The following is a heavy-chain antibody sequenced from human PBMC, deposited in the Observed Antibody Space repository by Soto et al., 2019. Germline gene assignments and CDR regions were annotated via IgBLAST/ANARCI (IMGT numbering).Heavy chain of an antibody. D-gene: IGHD2-15*01. V-gene: IGHV3-74*01. CDR3: AREFCSGGNCYTYYFDH. Sequence: GSLRLSCAASGLTFNRYWMHWVRHAPGKGLVWVSHINTDGSNTNYADSVKGRFTISRDNAKSTLFLQMNSLRDEDTAVYYCAREFCSGGNCYTYYFDHWGQGIPVTVSS. CDR2: INTDGSNT. CDR1: GLTFNRYW. J-gene: IGHJ4*02.